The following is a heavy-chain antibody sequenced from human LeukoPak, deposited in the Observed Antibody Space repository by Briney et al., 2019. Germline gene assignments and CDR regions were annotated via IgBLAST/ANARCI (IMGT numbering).Heavy chain of an antibody. Sequence: GGSLRLSCAASGFTFSSYSMNWVRQAPGKGLEWVSSISSSSSYIYYADSVKGRFTISRDNAKNSLYLQMNSLRAEDTAVYYCARAAPSSTSCYAVWGQGTLVTVSP. D-gene: IGHD2-2*01. V-gene: IGHV3-21*01. CDR1: GFTFSSYS. CDR2: ISSSSSYI. CDR3: ARAAPSSTSCYAV. J-gene: IGHJ4*02.